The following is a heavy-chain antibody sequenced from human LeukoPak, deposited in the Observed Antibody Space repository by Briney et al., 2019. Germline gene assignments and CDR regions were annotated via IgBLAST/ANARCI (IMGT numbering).Heavy chain of an antibody. CDR2: ISGSGGST. J-gene: IGHJ6*02. V-gene: IGHV3-23*01. Sequence: PGGSLRLSCVDSAFSVGSNFMSWVRQAPGKGLEWVSAISGSGGSTYYADSVKGRFTISRDNSKNTLYLQMNSLRAEDTAVYYCTLSTVHYDILTGPYYGVDVWGQGTTVTVSS. CDR1: AFSVGSNF. D-gene: IGHD3-9*01. CDR3: TLSTVHYDILTGPYYGVDV.